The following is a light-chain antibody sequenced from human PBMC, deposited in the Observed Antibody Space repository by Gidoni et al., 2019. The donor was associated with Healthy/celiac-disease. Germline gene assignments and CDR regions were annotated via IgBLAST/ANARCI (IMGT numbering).Light chain of an antibody. CDR2: DVS. Sequence: QSALTQPRSVSGSPGQSVTISCTGTSSDVVGYNYFSWYQQHPGKAPTLLIYDVSKRPSGVPDRFSGSKSGNTASLTISWLQAEDEADYYCCSYAGSYTLVVFGGGTKLTVL. CDR1: SSDVVGYNY. V-gene: IGLV2-11*01. J-gene: IGLJ2*01. CDR3: CSYAGSYTLVV.